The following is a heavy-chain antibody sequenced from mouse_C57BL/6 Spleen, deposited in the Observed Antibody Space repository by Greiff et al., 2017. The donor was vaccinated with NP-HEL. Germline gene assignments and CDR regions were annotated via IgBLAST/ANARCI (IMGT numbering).Heavy chain of an antibody. D-gene: IGHD4-1*01. Sequence: QVQLQQPGAELVRPGSSVKLSCKASGYTFTSYWMHWVKQRPIQGLEWIGNIDPSDSETHYNQKFKDKATLTVDKSSSTAYMQLSSLTSEDSAVYYCARSALTGTTGYFDYWGQGTTLTVSS. CDR3: ARSALTGTTGYFDY. V-gene: IGHV1-52*01. J-gene: IGHJ2*01. CDR1: GYTFTSYW. CDR2: IDPSDSET.